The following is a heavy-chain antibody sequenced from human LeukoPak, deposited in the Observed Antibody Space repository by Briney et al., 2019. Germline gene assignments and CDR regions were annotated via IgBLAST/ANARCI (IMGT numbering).Heavy chain of an antibody. CDR2: ISSSGSTT. D-gene: IGHD3-22*01. V-gene: IGHV3-48*03. J-gene: IGHJ6*02. Sequence: GGSLRLSCAASGFSFSSYEMNWVRQAPGKGLEWVSYISSSGSTTYYADSVKGRFTISRDNAKNSLYLQMNSLRAEDTAVYYCARDGKDGRGMIDGMDVWGQGTTATVSS. CDR3: ARDGKDGRGMIDGMDV. CDR1: GFSFSSYE.